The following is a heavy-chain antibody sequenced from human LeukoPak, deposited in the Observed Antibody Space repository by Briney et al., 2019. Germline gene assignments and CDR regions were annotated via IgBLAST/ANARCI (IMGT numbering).Heavy chain of an antibody. Sequence: HGESLKISCKGSGYNFSSYWIGWVRQVPGKGLEWMGIIYPGDSDIRYSPSFQGQVTVSADKSISTAYLQWSSLKASDTAMYYCARRGGAFDYWGQGTLVTVSS. D-gene: IGHD4-17*01. CDR3: ARRGGAFDY. CDR2: IYPGDSDI. CDR1: GYNFSSYW. V-gene: IGHV5-51*01. J-gene: IGHJ4*02.